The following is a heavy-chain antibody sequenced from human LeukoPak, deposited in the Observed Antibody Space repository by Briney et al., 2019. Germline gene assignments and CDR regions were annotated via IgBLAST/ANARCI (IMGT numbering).Heavy chain of an antibody. CDR2: INHSGST. CDR1: GGSFSGYY. CDR3: ARVPIWFGELSFDY. J-gene: IGHJ4*02. V-gene: IGHV4-34*01. D-gene: IGHD3-10*01. Sequence: SETLSLTCAVYGGSFSGYYWSWIRQPPGRGLEWIGEINHSGSTNYNPSLKSRVTISVDTSKNQFSLKLSSVTAADTAVYYCARVPIWFGELSFDYWGQGTLVTVSS.